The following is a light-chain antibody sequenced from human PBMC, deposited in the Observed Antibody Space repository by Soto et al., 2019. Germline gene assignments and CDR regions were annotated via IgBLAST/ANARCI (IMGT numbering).Light chain of an antibody. J-gene: IGLJ3*02. CDR3: SAWDDSLNAVM. Sequence: QLVLTQPPSASGTPGQRVTISCSGSSSNIGTYTVNWYQQLPKTAPKLLIYSNNQRPSGVPDRFSGSNSGTSASLAISGLQSEDEADYYCSAWDDSLNAVMFGGGTKLTVL. V-gene: IGLV1-44*01. CDR1: SSNIGTYT. CDR2: SNN.